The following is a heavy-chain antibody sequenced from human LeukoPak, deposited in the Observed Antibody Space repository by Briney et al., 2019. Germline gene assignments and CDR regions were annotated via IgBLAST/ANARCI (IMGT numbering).Heavy chain of an antibody. J-gene: IGHJ6*03. Sequence: GASVKVSCKASGYTFTGYYMHWVRQAPGQGLEWMGWINPNSGGTNYAQKFQGRVTMTRDTSISTAYMELSRLRSDDTAVYYCARRKSGKYCSGGSCYSGYYYYYMDVWGKGTTVTISS. V-gene: IGHV1-2*02. D-gene: IGHD2-15*01. CDR2: INPNSGGT. CDR3: ARRKSGKYCSGGSCYSGYYYYYMDV. CDR1: GYTFTGYY.